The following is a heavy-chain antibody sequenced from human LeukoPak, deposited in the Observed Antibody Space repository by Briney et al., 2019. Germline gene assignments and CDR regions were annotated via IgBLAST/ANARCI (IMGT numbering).Heavy chain of an antibody. CDR2: IYYSGST. V-gene: IGHV4-31*03. J-gene: IGHJ1*01. CDR1: GGSISSGGYY. D-gene: IGHD3-22*01. Sequence: SETLSLTCTVSGGSISSGGYYWSWIRQHPGKGLEWLGYIYYSGSTYYNPSLKSRVTISVDTSKNQFSLKLSSVTAADTAVYYCARAFAPAGYYYDSSGYYLRYVAEYFQHWGQGTLVTVSS. CDR3: ARAFAPAGYYYDSSGYYLRYVAEYFQH.